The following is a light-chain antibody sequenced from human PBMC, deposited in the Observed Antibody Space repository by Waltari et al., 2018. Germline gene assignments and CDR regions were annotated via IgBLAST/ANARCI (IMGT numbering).Light chain of an antibody. CDR2: DVS. V-gene: IGLV2-11*01. J-gene: IGLJ2*01. CDR1: SSDVGGYNY. CDR3: CSYAGSYTDVV. Sequence: QSALTQPRSVSGSPGPSVTISCTGISSDVGGYNYVSLYQQHPGKAPKLMIYDVSKRPSGVPDRFSVSKSGNTASLTISGLQAEDETDYYCCSYAGSYTDVVFGGGTKLTVL.